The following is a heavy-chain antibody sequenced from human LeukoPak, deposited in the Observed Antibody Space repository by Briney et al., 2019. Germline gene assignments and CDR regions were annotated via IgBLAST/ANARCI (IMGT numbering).Heavy chain of an antibody. V-gene: IGHV3-15*01. J-gene: IGHJ4*02. D-gene: IGHD1-26*01. CDR1: GFTFSNAW. CDR2: IKSKTDGGTT. Sequence: SGGSLRLSCAASGFTFSNAWMSWVRQAPGKGLEWVGRIKSKTDGGTTDYAAPVKGRFAISRDDSKNTLYLQMNSLKTEDTAVYYCTTGGGVGARPYWGQGTLVTVSS. CDR3: TTGGGVGARPY.